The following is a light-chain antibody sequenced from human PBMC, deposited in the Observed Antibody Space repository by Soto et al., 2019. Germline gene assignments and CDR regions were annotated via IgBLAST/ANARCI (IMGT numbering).Light chain of an antibody. V-gene: IGKV3-15*01. CDR3: QQYNNWPGT. J-gene: IGKJ1*01. Sequence: TQSTATLSVSPVERATLSFRAGQSVSINLAWYQQKPGQAPRLLMYGASTRATGFPARFSGSGSGTEFTLTISSLRSEDFAVYYCQQYNNWPGTFGQGTKVDIK. CDR1: QSVSIN. CDR2: GAS.